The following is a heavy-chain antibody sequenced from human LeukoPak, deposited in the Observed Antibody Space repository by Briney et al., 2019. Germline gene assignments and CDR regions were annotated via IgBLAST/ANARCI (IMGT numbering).Heavy chain of an antibody. Sequence: PGRSLRLSCAASGFTFSSYAIHWVRQAPGKGLEWVAVISSDGRDKHHADSVKGRFTISRDNSKNTLYLQMNSLRAEDTAVYYCAKDLRRIAAYYFDYWGQGTLVTVSS. CDR2: ISSDGRDK. V-gene: IGHV3-30*18. J-gene: IGHJ4*02. CDR1: GFTFSSYA. D-gene: IGHD6-25*01. CDR3: AKDLRRIAAYYFDY.